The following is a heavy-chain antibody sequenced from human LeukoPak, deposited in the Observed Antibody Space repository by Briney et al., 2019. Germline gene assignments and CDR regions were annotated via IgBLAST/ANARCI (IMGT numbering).Heavy chain of an antibody. CDR1: GYTFTSYY. CDR3: ARTYGDYDAFDI. Sequence: ASVKVSCKASGYTFTSYYMHWVRQAPGQGLEWMGIIHPSGGSTDYAQKFQGRVTMTRDTSTSTVYMDLSSLRPEDTAIYYCARTYGDYDAFDIWGQGTMVTVSS. D-gene: IGHD4-17*01. CDR2: IHPSGGST. V-gene: IGHV1-46*01. J-gene: IGHJ3*02.